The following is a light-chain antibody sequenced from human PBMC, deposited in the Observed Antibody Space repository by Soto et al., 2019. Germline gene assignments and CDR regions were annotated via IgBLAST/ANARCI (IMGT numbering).Light chain of an antibody. J-gene: IGLJ3*02. V-gene: IGLV1-40*01. Sequence: QSVLTQPPSVSGAPGQRVTISCTGSSSNIGAGYDVHWYQQLPGTAPKLLIYGTTVRSSGVPDRFSGSRSGTSPSLAITGLQAEDEAVYYCHSYDRRLSGWVFGGGTKVTVL. CDR3: HSYDRRLSGWV. CDR2: GTT. CDR1: SSNIGAGYD.